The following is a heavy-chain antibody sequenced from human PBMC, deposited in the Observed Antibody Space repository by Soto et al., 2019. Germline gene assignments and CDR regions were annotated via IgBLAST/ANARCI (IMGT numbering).Heavy chain of an antibody. J-gene: IGHJ3*01. CDR3: GRAGYCSGGSCYADAFDL. CDR1: GGAISSYY. Sequence: PSDTLSLTCNVSGGAISSYYWSWIRQPPGKGLEWIGYIYYRGSTNYNPSLKSRVTISVDTSKNQFSLKLSSVTAADTAVYYCGRAGYCSGGSCYADAFDLWGQGTMVTVSS. CDR2: IYYRGST. V-gene: IGHV4-59*08. D-gene: IGHD2-15*01.